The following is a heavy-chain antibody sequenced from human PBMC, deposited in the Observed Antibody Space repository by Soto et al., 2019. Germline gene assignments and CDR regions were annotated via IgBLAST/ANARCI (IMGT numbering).Heavy chain of an antibody. CDR2: IIPIFGTA. CDR1: GGTFSSYA. V-gene: IGHV1-69*13. D-gene: IGHD6-19*01. J-gene: IGHJ6*02. CDR3: ASSPIAVAGPKYYYYYGMDV. Sequence: SVKVSCKASGGTFSSYAISWVRQAPGQGLEWMGGIIPIFGTANYAQKFQGRVTITADESTSTAYMELSSLRSEDTAVYYCASSPIAVAGPKYYYYYGMDVWGQGTTVTVSS.